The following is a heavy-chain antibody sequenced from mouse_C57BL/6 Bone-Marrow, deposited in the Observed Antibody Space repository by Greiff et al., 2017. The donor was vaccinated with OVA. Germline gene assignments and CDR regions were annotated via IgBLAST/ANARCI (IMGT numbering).Heavy chain of an antibody. J-gene: IGHJ1*03. V-gene: IGHV1-26*01. Sequence: EVQLQQSGPELVKPGASVKISCKASGYTFTDYYMNWVKQSHGKSLEWIGDINPKNGGTSYNQKFKGKATLTVDKSSSTAYMELRSLTSEDSAVYYCARDWDWYFDVWGTGTTVTVSS. CDR3: ARDWDWYFDV. CDR1: GYTFTDYY. D-gene: IGHD4-1*01. CDR2: INPKNGGT.